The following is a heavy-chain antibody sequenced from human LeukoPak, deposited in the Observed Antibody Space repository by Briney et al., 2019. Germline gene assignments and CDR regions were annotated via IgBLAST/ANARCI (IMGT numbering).Heavy chain of an antibody. CDR2: FSGSSDNT. J-gene: IGHJ4*02. Sequence: GGSLRLSCAASGFTFSSYAMSWVRQAPGKGLEWVSTFSGSSDNTYYADSVKGRFTISRDNSKNTLYLQMNSLRADDTAVYSCTRVVRGSTSSIYFDYWGQGTLVTVSS. CDR1: GFTFSSYA. CDR3: TRVVRGSTSSIYFDY. D-gene: IGHD2-2*01. V-gene: IGHV3-23*01.